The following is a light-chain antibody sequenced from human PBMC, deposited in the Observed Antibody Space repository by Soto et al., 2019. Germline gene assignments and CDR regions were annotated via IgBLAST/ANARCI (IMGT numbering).Light chain of an antibody. V-gene: IGLV2-14*01. CDR3: SSFTSTSTLV. Sequence: ALTQPASISGAPGQSITISCTGTSSDVGDYNYVSWYQHHPGKAPKVMIYEVTNRPSGVSNRFSGSKSGNTASLTISGLQAEDEADYYCSSFTSTSTLVFGTGTKVTVL. CDR2: EVT. CDR1: SSDVGDYNY. J-gene: IGLJ1*01.